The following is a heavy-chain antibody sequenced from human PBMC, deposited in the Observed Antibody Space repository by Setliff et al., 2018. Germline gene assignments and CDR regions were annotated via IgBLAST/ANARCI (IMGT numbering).Heavy chain of an antibody. D-gene: IGHD3-10*01. CDR2: IYPSDSDI. J-gene: IGHJ4*02. V-gene: IGHV5-51*01. CDR1: GYNFINYW. Sequence: GESLKISCKGSGYNFINYWIGWVRQMPGKGLEWMGIIYPSDSDIRYSPSFQGQVTLSADTSIATAYLHWTSLKASDTAMYYCVRVGSQGGYYFDSWGQGTLVTVSS. CDR3: VRVGSQGGYYFDS.